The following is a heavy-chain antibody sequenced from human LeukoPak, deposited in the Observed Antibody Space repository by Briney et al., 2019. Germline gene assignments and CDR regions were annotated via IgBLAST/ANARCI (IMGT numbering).Heavy chain of an antibody. Sequence: SETLSLTCTVSGGSISSSSYYWGWIRQPPGKGLEWIGSIYYSGSTYYNPSLKSRVTISVDTSKNQFSLKLSSVTAADTAVYYCARDRRQWELEAFDIWGQGTMVTVSS. CDR3: ARDRRQWELEAFDI. CDR1: GGSISSSSYY. CDR2: IYYSGST. D-gene: IGHD1-26*01. J-gene: IGHJ3*02. V-gene: IGHV4-39*07.